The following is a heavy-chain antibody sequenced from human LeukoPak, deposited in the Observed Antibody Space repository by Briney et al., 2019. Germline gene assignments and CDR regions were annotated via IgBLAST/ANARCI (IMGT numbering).Heavy chain of an antibody. CDR2: ISYDGSNK. CDR1: GFTFSSYA. Sequence: PGGSLRLSCAASGFTFSSYAMHWVRQAPGKGLEWVAVISYDGSNKYYADSVKGRFTISRDNSKNTLYLQMNSLRAEDTAVYYCAKDPPTRPIIEVGATVYFDYWGQGTLVTVSS. J-gene: IGHJ4*02. D-gene: IGHD1-26*01. CDR3: AKDPPTRPIIEVGATVYFDY. V-gene: IGHV3-30-3*01.